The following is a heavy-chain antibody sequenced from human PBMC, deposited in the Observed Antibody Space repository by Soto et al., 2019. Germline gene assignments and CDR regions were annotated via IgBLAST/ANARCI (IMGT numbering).Heavy chain of an antibody. CDR1: GGSISSGDYY. CDR3: ARTLTYSNFDY. V-gene: IGHV4-30-4*01. Sequence: SETLSLTCTVSGGSISSGDYYWSWIRQPPGKGLEWIGYIYYSGSTYYNPSLKSRVTISVDTSKNQFSLKLSSVTAADTAVYYCARTLTYSNFDYWGQGTLVTVSS. D-gene: IGHD4-4*01. CDR2: IYYSGST. J-gene: IGHJ4*02.